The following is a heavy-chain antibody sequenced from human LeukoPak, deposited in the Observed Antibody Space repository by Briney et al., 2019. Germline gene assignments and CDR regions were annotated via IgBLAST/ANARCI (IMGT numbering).Heavy chain of an antibody. CDR1: GYTFTSYY. V-gene: IGHV1-46*01. CDR2: INPSGGST. Sequence: ASVKVSCRASGYTFTSYYMHWVRRAPGQGLEWMGIINPSGGSTSYAQKFQGRVTMTRDTSTSTVYMELSSLRSEDTAVYYCARIERGVNGFGGFDYWGQGTLVTVSS. D-gene: IGHD3-10*01. CDR3: ARIERGVNGFGGFDY. J-gene: IGHJ4*02.